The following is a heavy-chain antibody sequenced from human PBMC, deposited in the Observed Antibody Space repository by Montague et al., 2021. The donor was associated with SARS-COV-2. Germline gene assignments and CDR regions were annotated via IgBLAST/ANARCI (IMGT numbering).Heavy chain of an antibody. CDR1: GGSISSGSYY. V-gene: IGHV4-61*02. D-gene: IGHD5-18*01. CDR2: IYTSGST. J-gene: IGHJ6*02. CDR3: ARAPDVDTAMVIYYYGMDV. Sequence: TLSLTCTVSGGSISSGSYYWSWIRQPAGKGLELIGRIYTSGSTNYNPSLKSRVTISVDTSKNQFSLKLSSVTAADTDVYYCARAPDVDTAMVIYYYGMDVWGQGTTVTVSS.